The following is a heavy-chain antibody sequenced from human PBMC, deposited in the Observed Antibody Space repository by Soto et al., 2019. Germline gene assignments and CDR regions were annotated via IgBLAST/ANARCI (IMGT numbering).Heavy chain of an antibody. D-gene: IGHD2-15*01. V-gene: IGHV4-59*01. J-gene: IGHJ6*02. CDR3: ARDRGGYCTGGSCYSYYYSMDV. CDR2: IYYTGST. CDR1: GGSITGYH. Sequence: PSETLSLTCNVSGGSITGYHWSWIRLPPGKGLEWIGYIYYTGSTSYNPSLKSRVTMSLDTPKNQFSLKLSSVTAADTAVYYCARDRGGYCTGGSCYSYYYSMDVWGRGTTVTVSS.